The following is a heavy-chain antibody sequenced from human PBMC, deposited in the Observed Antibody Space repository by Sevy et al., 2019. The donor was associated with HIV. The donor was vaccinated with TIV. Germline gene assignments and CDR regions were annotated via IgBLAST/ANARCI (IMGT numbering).Heavy chain of an antibody. Sequence: ASVKVSCKVSGYTLTKLSIHWVRQAPGKGLEWLGDFDPQDDEIIYAQRFQGRLTMTEDTSTETAYMELSSLTSRDTAVYYCATVGLRYYSGSSSYQGDWFDPWGQGTLVTVSS. CDR2: FDPQDDEI. CDR1: GYTLTKLS. V-gene: IGHV1-24*01. D-gene: IGHD2-15*01. J-gene: IGHJ5*02. CDR3: ATVGLRYYSGSSSYQGDWFDP.